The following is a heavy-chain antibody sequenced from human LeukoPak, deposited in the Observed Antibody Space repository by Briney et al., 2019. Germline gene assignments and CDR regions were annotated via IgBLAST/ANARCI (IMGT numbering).Heavy chain of an antibody. CDR1: GFTFSSYA. J-gene: IGHJ5*02. CDR2: ISYDGSNK. CDR3: ARERTARFDP. V-gene: IGHV3-30-3*01. Sequence: GGSLRLSCAASGFTFSSYAMHWVRQAPGKGLEWVAVISYDGSNKYYADSVKGRFTISRDNSKNTLYLQMNSLRAEDTAVYYCARERTARFDPWGQGTLVTVSS.